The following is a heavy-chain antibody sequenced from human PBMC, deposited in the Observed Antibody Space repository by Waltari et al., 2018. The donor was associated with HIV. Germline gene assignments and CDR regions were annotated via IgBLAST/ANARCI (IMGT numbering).Heavy chain of an antibody. CDR1: GFTLSSYW. CDR2: INSDGSST. J-gene: IGHJ4*02. CDR3: ARAGRDGKLPPDY. D-gene: IGHD1-26*01. Sequence: EVQLVESGGGSVQPGGSLRLSCAASGFTLSSYWMHWVRQAPGKGLVWVSRINSDGSSTSYADSVKGRFTISRDNAKNTVYLQMNSLRAEDTAVYYCARAGRDGKLPPDYWGQGTLVTVSS. V-gene: IGHV3-74*01.